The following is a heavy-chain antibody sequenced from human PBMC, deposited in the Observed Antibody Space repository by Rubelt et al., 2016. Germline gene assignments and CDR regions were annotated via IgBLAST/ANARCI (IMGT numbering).Heavy chain of an antibody. CDR1: GFTVSSNY. Sequence: EVQLVESGGGLVQPGGSLRLSCAASGFTVSSNYMSWVRQAPGKGLEWVSVIYSGGSTYYADPGKGRLTIARDNAKNTLYLQMNSLRAEDTAVYYCASGYDDFWSGYVIDYWGQGTLVTVSS. V-gene: IGHV3-66*01. J-gene: IGHJ4*02. D-gene: IGHD3-3*01. CDR3: ASGYDDFWSGYVIDY. CDR2: IYSGGST.